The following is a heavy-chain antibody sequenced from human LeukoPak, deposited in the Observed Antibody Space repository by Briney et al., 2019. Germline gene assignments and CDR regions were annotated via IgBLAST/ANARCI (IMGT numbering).Heavy chain of an antibody. CDR1: GGSISSYY. Sequence: SETLSLTCTVSGGSISSYYWSWIRQPPGKGLEWIGYIYYSGSTYYNPSLKSRVTISVDTSKNQFSLKLSSVTAADTAVYYCARLYYSYSGGFDPWGQGTLVTVSS. J-gene: IGHJ5*02. CDR3: ARLYYSYSGGFDP. V-gene: IGHV4-59*12. CDR2: IYYSGST. D-gene: IGHD3-10*01.